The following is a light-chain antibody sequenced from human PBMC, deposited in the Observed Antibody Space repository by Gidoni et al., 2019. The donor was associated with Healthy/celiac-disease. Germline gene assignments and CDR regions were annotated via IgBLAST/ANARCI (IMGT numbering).Light chain of an antibody. CDR3: QQSYSTPRT. J-gene: IGKJ3*01. CDR2: AAS. V-gene: IGKV1-39*01. Sequence: DIQMTQSPSSLSASVGDRVTITCRASQNISSYLNWYQQKPGKAPKLLIYAASSLQSGVPSRFSGSGSGTDFTLTISSLQPEDFATYYCQQSYSTPRTFXPXTKVDIK. CDR1: QNISSY.